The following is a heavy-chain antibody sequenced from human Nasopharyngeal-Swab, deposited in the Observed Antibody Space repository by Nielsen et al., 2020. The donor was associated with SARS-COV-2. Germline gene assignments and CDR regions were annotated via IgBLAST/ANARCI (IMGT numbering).Heavy chain of an antibody. CDR3: ASGLCINGVCNPADGLDV. V-gene: IGHV1-45*02. J-gene: IGHJ6*02. D-gene: IGHD2-8*01. CDR2: ITPFNGNA. Sequence: SSLQAPCKAPGFSITYRLRPWMRHAPRQALDWMRWITPFNGNANYAQKFQGRVNITRDGSRTTAALELSSLRPDDTAMYFCASGLCINGVCNPADGLDVWGRGASVTVS. CDR1: GFSITYRL.